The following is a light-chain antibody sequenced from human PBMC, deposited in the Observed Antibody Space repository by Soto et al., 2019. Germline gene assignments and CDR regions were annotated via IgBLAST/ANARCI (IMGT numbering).Light chain of an antibody. CDR2: GAS. Sequence: EVMLSLSLGTLSLYPGERATLSCRASQSVSNNYLAWYQQKPGQAPRLLIYGASNRATGIPDRFSGSGSGTDFTLTISRLEPEDFAVYYCQQYGSSGTFGQR. CDR1: QSVSNNY. CDR3: QQYGSSGT. V-gene: IGKV3-20*01. J-gene: IGKJ1*01.